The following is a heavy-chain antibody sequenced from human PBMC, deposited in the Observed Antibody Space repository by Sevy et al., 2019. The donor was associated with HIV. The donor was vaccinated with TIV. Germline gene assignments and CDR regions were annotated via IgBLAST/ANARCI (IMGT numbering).Heavy chain of an antibody. J-gene: IGHJ6*02. CDR2: ISSSSSTI. D-gene: IGHD3-10*01. V-gene: IGHV3-48*02. Sequence: GGSLRLSCAASGFTFSSYSMNWVRQAPGKGLEWVSYISSSSSTIYYADSVKGRFTISRDNAKNSLYLQMNSLRDEDTAVYYCAREERYYYGSGSYYKGGGYYYYGMDVWGQGTTVTVSS. CDR3: AREERYYYGSGSYYKGGGYYYYGMDV. CDR1: GFTFSSYS.